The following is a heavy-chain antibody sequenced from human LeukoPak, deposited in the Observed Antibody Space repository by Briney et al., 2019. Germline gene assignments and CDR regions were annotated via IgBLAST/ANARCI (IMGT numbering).Heavy chain of an antibody. CDR1: GYTFTSYD. J-gene: IGHJ4*02. CDR3: ARGLGSPVGRNY. Sequence: ASVKVSCKASGYTFTSYDINWVRQATGQGLEWMGWMNPNSGNTGYAQKFQGRVTMTRNTSISTAYMELSCLRSEDTAVYYCARGLGSPVGRNYWGQGTLVTVSS. V-gene: IGHV1-8*01. CDR2: MNPNSGNT. D-gene: IGHD1-26*01.